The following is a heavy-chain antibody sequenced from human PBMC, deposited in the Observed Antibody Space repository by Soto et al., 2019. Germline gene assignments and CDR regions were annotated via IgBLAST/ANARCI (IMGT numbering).Heavy chain of an antibody. J-gene: IGHJ6*03. CDR1: GFTFSSYG. Sequence: GGSLRLSCAASGFTFSSYGMNWVRQAPGKGLEWVSGISAGGGSTYSADSGKGRFTISRDNSKNTLDLQMNSLRAEDTAVYYCAKAHLRSGGYHMDVWGKGTTVTVSS. V-gene: IGHV3-23*01. CDR2: ISAGGGST. D-gene: IGHD3-10*01. CDR3: AKAHLRSGGYHMDV.